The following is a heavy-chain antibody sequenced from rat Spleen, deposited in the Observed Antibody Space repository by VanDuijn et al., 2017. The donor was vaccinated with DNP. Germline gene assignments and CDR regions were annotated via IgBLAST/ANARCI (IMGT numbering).Heavy chain of an antibody. J-gene: IGHJ2*01. CDR1: GFTFSDYG. CDR3: VRDSRDYGSYADYFDY. CDR2: ISSDGGDT. V-gene: IGHV5-25*01. D-gene: IGHD1-8*01. Sequence: EVQLVGSGGGLVQPGRSMKLSCAASGFTFSDYGMAWVLQAPTKGLEWVASISSDGGDTYYRDSVKGRFTISRDNAKRTLYLQIESLRSEDTATYYCVRDSRDYGSYADYFDYWGQGVMVTVSS.